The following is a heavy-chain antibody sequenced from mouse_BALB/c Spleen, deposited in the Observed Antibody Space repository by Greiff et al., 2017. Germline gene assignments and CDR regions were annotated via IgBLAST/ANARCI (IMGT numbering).Heavy chain of an antibody. V-gene: IGHV1-7*01. J-gene: IGHJ2*01. CDR3: ARSVVDY. Sequence: QVQLQQSGAELAKPGASVKMSCKASGYTFTSYWMHWVKQRPGQGLEWIGYINPSTGYTEYNQKFKDKATLTADKSSSTAYMQLSSLTSEDSAVYYCARSVVDYWGQGTTRTVSS. CDR2: INPSTGYT. D-gene: IGHD1-1*01. CDR1: GYTFTSYW.